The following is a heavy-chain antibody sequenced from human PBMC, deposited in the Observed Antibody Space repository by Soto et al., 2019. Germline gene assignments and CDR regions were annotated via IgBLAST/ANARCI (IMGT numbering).Heavy chain of an antibody. CDR1: GCSFTSYW. Sequence: GESLKISCKGSGCSFTSYWIGWVRQMPGKGLEWMGIICPGDSDTRYSPSFQGQVTISADKSISTAYLQWSSLKASDTAMYYCARRIGYCSSTSCYRGYDWFDPWGQGTLVTVSS. D-gene: IGHD2-2*02. V-gene: IGHV5-51*01. CDR3: ARRIGYCSSTSCYRGYDWFDP. J-gene: IGHJ5*02. CDR2: ICPGDSDT.